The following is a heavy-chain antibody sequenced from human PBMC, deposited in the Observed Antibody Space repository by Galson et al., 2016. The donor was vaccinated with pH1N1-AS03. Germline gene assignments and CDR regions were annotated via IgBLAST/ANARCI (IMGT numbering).Heavy chain of an antibody. CDR3: GSSPHYFDY. V-gene: IGHV3-48*03. J-gene: IGHJ4*02. CDR1: GFIFSTYA. CDR2: ISSSGATT. Sequence: SLRLSCAASGFIFSTYAMYWVRQAPGKGLEWVSYISSSGATTYYADSVKGRFTISRDNAKNSLYLQMNSLRAEDTAVYYCGSSPHYFDYWGQGTLVTVSS.